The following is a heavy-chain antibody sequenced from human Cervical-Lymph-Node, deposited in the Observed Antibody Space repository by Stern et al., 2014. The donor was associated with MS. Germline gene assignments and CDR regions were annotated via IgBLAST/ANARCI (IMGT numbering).Heavy chain of an antibody. J-gene: IGHJ6*02. CDR2: INTVGST. V-gene: IGHV4-4*07. CDR3: ARGVLGFGEFPYGMDV. CDR1: GGSISSYY. D-gene: IGHD3-10*01. Sequence: QLQLQESGPGKVKPSETLSLTCSVSGGSISSYYCSWVRQPAGKGLEWIGRINTVGSTNFTPSLGSRLTMSVDPSKTQFSLKLKSVTATDTAVYYCARGVLGFGEFPYGMDVWGQGTTVTVSS.